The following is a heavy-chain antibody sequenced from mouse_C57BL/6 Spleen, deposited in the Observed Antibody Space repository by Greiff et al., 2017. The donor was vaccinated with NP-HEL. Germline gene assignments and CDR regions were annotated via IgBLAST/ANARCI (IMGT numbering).Heavy chain of an antibody. CDR3: ARGRAKLRLHYYAMDY. Sequence: VKLQQPGAELVMPGASVKLSCKASGYTFTSYWMHWVKQRPGQGLEWIGEIDPSDSYTNYNQKIKGKSTLTVDKSSSTAYMQLSSLTSDDSAVYYCARGRAKLRLHYYAMDYWGQGTSVTVSS. J-gene: IGHJ4*01. V-gene: IGHV1-69*01. CDR1: GYTFTSYW. D-gene: IGHD3-2*02. CDR2: IDPSDSYT.